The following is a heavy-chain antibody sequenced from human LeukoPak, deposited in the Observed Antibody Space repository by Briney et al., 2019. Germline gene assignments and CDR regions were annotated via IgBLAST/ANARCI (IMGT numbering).Heavy chain of an antibody. J-gene: IGHJ4*02. CDR1: GFTFSSYE. CDR2: ISSSGSTI. Sequence: PGGSLRLSCAASGFTFSSYEMNWVRQAPGKGLEWVSYISSSGSTIYFADSVKGRFTISRDNAKNSLYLQMNSLRAEDTAVYYCARSGGDYGWYGDYWGQGTLVTVSS. D-gene: IGHD4-17*01. CDR3: ARSGGDYGWYGDY. V-gene: IGHV3-48*03.